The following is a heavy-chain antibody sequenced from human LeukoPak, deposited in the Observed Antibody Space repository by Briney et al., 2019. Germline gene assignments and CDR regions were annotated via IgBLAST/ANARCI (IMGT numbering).Heavy chain of an antibody. CDR3: AKAPSRSGSYFTPLYFDY. V-gene: IGHV3-64*04. CDR1: GFTSSSYA. J-gene: IGHJ4*02. D-gene: IGHD1-26*01. CDR2: ISSNGGST. Sequence: GGSLRLSCSASGFTSSSYAMHWVRQAPGKGLEYVSAISSNGGSTYYADSVKGRFTISRDNSKNTLYLQMNSLRAEDTAAYYCAKAPSRSGSYFTPLYFDYWGQGTLVTVSS.